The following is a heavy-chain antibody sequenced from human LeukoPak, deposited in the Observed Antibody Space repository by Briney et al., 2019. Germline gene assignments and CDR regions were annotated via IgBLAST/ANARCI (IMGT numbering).Heavy chain of an antibody. CDR3: ARDPWIQLWSTVDGMDV. CDR1: GFTVSSNY. D-gene: IGHD5-18*01. CDR2: IYSGGST. J-gene: IGHJ6*02. V-gene: IGHV3-53*01. Sequence: GGSLRLSCAASGFTVSSNYMSWVRQAPGKGLEWVSVIYSGGSTYYADSVKGRFTISRDNSKNTLYLQMNSLRAEDTAVYYCARDPWIQLWSTVDGMDVWGQGTTVTVSS.